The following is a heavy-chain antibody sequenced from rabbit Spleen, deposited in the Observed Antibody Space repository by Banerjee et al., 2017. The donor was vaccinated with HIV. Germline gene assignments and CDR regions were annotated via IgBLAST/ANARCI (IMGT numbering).Heavy chain of an antibody. CDR1: GFSFSSSYY. Sequence: QSLEESGGDLVKPGASLTLTCTASGFSFSSSYYMCWVRQAPGKGLEWIACIYGGRIHSTAYASWAKGRFTISKTSSTTVTLQMTRLTAADTATYFCGRLGHADYPYSYGLKLWGPGTLVTVS. CDR2: IYGGRIHST. J-gene: IGHJ4*01. CDR3: GRLGHADYPYSYGLKL. V-gene: IGHV1S40*01. D-gene: IGHD6-1*01.